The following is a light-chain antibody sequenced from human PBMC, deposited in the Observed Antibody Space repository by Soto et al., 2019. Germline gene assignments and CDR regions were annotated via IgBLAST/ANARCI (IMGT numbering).Light chain of an antibody. J-gene: IGLJ2*01. CDR2: TNN. CDR3: AAWDDSLNGVV. Sequence: QSVLTQPPSASGTPGQRVTISCSGSISNIGGNTVNWYQQLPGTAPKLLMYTNNQRPSGVPDRFSGSKSGTSASLAISGLQSEDEADYYCAAWDDSLNGVVFGGGTKLTVI. CDR1: ISNIGGNT. V-gene: IGLV1-44*01.